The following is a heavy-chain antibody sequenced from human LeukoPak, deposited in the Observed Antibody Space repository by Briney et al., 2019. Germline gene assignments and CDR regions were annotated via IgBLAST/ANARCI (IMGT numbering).Heavy chain of an antibody. V-gene: IGHV4-34*01. CDR2: INHSGST. Sequence: SETLSLTCAVSGYSISSGYYWSWIRQPPGKGLEWIGEINHSGSTNYNPSLKSRVTISVDTSKNQFSLKLSSVTAADTAVYCCASLVGATTNYWGQGTLVTVSS. CDR1: GYSISSGYY. J-gene: IGHJ4*02. D-gene: IGHD1-26*01. CDR3: ASLVGATTNY.